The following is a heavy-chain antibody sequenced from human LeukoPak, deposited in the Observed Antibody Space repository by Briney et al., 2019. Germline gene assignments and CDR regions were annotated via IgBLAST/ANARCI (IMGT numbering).Heavy chain of an antibody. Sequence: GGSLRLSCAASGFTFSNYAMSWVRQAPGKGLEWVSTINDRGIATYYADSVKGRFTISRDNSKNTLSLQVSSLRAEDTAIYYCAKGLKAAVGPYKGYHYYMDVWGKGTTVTVSS. CDR2: INDRGIAT. CDR1: GFTFSNYA. J-gene: IGHJ6*03. V-gene: IGHV3-23*01. CDR3: AKGLKAAVGPYKGYHYYMDV. D-gene: IGHD6-13*01.